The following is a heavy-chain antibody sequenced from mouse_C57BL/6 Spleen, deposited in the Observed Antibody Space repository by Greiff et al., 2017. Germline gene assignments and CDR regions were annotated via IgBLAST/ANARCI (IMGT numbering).Heavy chain of an antibody. CDR3: ARSDSSGYFDY. J-gene: IGHJ2*01. Sequence: VQLQESGAELVRPGASVKLSCKASGYTFTDYYINWVKQRPGQGLEWIARIYPGSGNTYYNEKFKGKATLTAEKSSSTAYMQLSSLTSEDSAVYFCARSDSSGYFDYWGQGTTRTVSS. D-gene: IGHD3-2*02. V-gene: IGHV1-76*01. CDR2: IYPGSGNT. CDR1: GYTFTDYY.